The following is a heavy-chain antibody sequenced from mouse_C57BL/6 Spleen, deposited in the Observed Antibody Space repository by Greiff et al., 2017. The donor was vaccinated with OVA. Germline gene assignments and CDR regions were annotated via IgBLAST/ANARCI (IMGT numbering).Heavy chain of an antibody. V-gene: IGHV3-6*01. CDR1: GYSITSGYY. Sequence: EVQLVESGPGLVKPSQSLSLTCSVTGYSITSGYYWNWIRQFPGNKLEWMGYISYDGSNNYNPSLKNRISITRDTSKNQFFLKLNSVTTEDTATYYCARSAGDYYGSSYWFAYWGQGTLVTVSA. CDR3: ARSAGDYYGSSYWFAY. CDR2: ISYDGSN. D-gene: IGHD1-1*01. J-gene: IGHJ3*01.